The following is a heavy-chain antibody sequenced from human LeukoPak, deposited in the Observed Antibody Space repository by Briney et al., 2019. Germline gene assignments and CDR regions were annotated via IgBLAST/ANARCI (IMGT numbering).Heavy chain of an antibody. V-gene: IGHV4-59*01. Sequence: SETLPLTCTVSGGSISSYYWSWIRQPPGKGLEWIGYIYYSGSTNYNPSLKSRVTISVDTSKNQFSLKLSSVTAADTAVYYCARDTAGNYFDYWGQGTLVTVSS. D-gene: IGHD6-19*01. J-gene: IGHJ4*02. CDR3: ARDTAGNYFDY. CDR2: IYYSGST. CDR1: GGSISSYY.